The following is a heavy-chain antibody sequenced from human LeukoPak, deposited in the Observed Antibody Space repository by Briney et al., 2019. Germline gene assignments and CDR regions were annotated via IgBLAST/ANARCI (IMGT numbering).Heavy chain of an antibody. D-gene: IGHD4-17*01. V-gene: IGHV3-7*03. J-gene: IGHJ5*02. CDR1: GFTFSSYW. Sequence: GGSLRLSCAVSGFTFSSYWMSWVRHAPGKGLEWVANIKQDGSEKYYVDSVKGRFTISRDNAKNSLYLQMNSLRAEDTAVYYCARAQTTVTSRNWFDPWGQGTLVTVSS. CDR2: IKQDGSEK. CDR3: ARAQTTVTSRNWFDP.